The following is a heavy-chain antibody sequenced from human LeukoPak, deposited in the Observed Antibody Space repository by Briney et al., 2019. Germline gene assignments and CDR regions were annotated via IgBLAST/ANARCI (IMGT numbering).Heavy chain of an antibody. Sequence: GGSLRLSCVASGFNISPFWMTWVRQAPDKGLEWVANIRGDGSRLYYVDSVKGRFTISRDNAKNSLYLQMSNLRAGDTSVYYCARDRNYCSSDRCYDAFDIWGQGTMVTVSS. D-gene: IGHD2-15*01. V-gene: IGHV3-7*01. CDR2: IRGDGSRL. CDR3: ARDRNYCSSDRCYDAFDI. CDR1: GFNISPFW. J-gene: IGHJ3*02.